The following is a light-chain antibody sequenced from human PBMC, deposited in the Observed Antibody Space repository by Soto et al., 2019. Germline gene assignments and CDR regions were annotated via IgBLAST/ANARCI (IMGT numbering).Light chain of an antibody. J-gene: IGKJ5*01. V-gene: IGKV3-20*01. CDR2: GAS. CDR3: QHYGSSRKT. Sequence: EIVLTQSPGTLSLSPGERATLSCRASESVTSSRLAWYQQKPGQAPRPLIYGASTRATGIPDRFSGSGSGTDFTLTISRLEPEDFAVYYCQHYGSSRKTFGQGTRLEIK. CDR1: ESVTSSR.